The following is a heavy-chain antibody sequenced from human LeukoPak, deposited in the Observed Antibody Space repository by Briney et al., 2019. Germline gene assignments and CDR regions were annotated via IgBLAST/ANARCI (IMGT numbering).Heavy chain of an antibody. CDR2: IYYSGST. J-gene: IGHJ4*02. D-gene: IGHD5-24*01. CDR1: GGSISSGGYY. Sequence: PSETLFLTCTVSGGSISSGGYYWSWIRQHPGKGLEWIGYIYYSGSTYYNPSLKSRVTISVDTSKNQFSLKLSSVTAADTAVYYCARGDGYSSAIDYWGQGTLVTVSS. CDR3: ARGDGYSSAIDY. V-gene: IGHV4-31*03.